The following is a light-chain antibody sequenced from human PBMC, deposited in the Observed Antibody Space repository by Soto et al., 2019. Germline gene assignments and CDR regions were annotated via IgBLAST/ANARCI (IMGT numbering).Light chain of an antibody. CDR3: SSYKITSPFVV. CDR1: TSDVGDYDY. CDR2: DVN. V-gene: IGLV2-14*03. Sequence: QSALTQPASVSGSPGQSITISCTGATSDVGDYDYVSWYQHHPGRAPKLIIYDVNDRPSGVSNRFSGSKSVNTASLTISGLQAEDEAGYYCSSYKITSPFVVFGGGTKLTVL. J-gene: IGLJ2*01.